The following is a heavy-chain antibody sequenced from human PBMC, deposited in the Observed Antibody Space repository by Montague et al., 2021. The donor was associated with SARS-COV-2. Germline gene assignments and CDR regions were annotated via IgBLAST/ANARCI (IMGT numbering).Heavy chain of an antibody. V-gene: IGHV4-59*04. CDR3: ARLPYFYDSTHAFDI. CDR1: GGSISNYF. CDR2: IFYSGST. Sequence: SETLSLTCSVSGGSISNYFWSWIRQTPGKGLEWIGNIFYSGSTYYNTSLKSRVTISVDTSKNQFSLRLSSVTAADTAVYYCARLPYFYDSTHAFDIWGQGTMVTVSS. J-gene: IGHJ3*02. D-gene: IGHD3-22*01.